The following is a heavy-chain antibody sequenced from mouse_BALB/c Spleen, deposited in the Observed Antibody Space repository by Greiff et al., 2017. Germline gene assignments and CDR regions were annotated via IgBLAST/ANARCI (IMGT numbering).Heavy chain of an antibody. V-gene: IGHV1S22*01. D-gene: IGHD3-3*01. J-gene: IGHJ3*01. CDR3: TRGDRFAY. CDR2: IYPGSGST. CDR1: GYTFTSYW. Sequence: LQQPGSELVRPGASVKLSCKASGYTFTSYWMHWVKQRHGQGLEWIGNIYPGSGSTNYDEKFKSKGTLTVDTSSSTAYMHLSSLTSEDSAVYYCTRGDRFAYWGQGTLVTVSA.